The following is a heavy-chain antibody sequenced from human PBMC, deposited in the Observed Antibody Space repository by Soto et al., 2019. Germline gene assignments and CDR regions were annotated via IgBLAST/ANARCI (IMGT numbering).Heavy chain of an antibody. V-gene: IGHV3-21*01. CDR3: SSLPNWDIVVVGPEKDVFDI. CDR2: ISSSSSYI. D-gene: IGHD2-15*01. J-gene: IGHJ3*02. CDR1: GFTFSSYS. Sequence: GSLRLSCAASGFTFSSYSMTWVRQAPGKGLEWVSSISSSSSYIYYADSVKGRFTISRDNAKNSLYLQMNSLRAEDTAVYYCSSLPNWDIVVVGPEKDVFDIWGQGTMVTVSS.